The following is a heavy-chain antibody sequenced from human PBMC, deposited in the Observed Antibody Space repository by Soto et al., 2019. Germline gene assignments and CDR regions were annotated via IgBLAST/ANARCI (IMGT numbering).Heavy chain of an antibody. J-gene: IGHJ5*02. CDR1: GYTFTTYP. CDR2: INGGNGNT. CDR3: TSGLPVVLEVFAAHQANYNYVDP. D-gene: IGHD2-8*02. Sequence: QVRLVQSGAEVKKPGASVKVSCTASGYTFTTYPIHWVRQAPGQSLEWMGWINGGNGNTKYSQKFQHRVTITRDKSERTAYMGLASLTSEDTAVSYCTSGLPVVLEVFAAHQANYNYVDPWGQGAVVTVSS. V-gene: IGHV1-3*01.